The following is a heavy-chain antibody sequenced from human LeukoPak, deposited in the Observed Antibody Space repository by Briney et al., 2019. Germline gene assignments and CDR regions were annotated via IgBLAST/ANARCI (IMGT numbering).Heavy chain of an antibody. Sequence: PGGTLRLSCAASGFTFSNAWLSWVRQAPGNGLEWVGRIKSKTDGGTAAYAAPAKGRFTISRDDSKNTLYLQMDSLKPEDTAVYYCTGRYCSTTSCSGFDYWGQGTLVTVSS. CDR2: IKSKTDGGTA. V-gene: IGHV3-15*01. CDR3: TGRYCSTTSCSGFDY. D-gene: IGHD2-2*01. CDR1: GFTFSNAW. J-gene: IGHJ4*02.